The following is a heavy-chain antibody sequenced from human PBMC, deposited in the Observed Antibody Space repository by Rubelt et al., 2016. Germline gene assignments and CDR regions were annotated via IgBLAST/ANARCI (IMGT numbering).Heavy chain of an antibody. CDR1: GYTFTSYA. J-gene: IGHJ4*02. Sequence: QVQLVQSGAEVKKPGASVKVSCKASGYTFTSYAMHWVRQAPGQRLEWIGWINAGNGNTQYSQKFQGRVTSTRDTSASTAYMELSSLRSEDTAVYYCARAQRIRLLMVYAPTFDYWGQGTLVTVSS. D-gene: IGHD2-8*01. CDR3: ARAQRIRLLMVYAPTFDY. CDR2: INAGNGNT. V-gene: IGHV1-3*01.